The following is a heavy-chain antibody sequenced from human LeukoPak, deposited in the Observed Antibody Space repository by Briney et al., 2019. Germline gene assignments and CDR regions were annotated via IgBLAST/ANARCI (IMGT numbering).Heavy chain of an antibody. V-gene: IGHV3-23*01. CDR2: ISGSGAVT. J-gene: IGHJ4*02. CDR3: ARQGGDWYAFDY. D-gene: IGHD6-19*01. CDR1: GFTFSNYA. Sequence: GGSLRLSCAASGFTFSNYAMDWVRQAPGKRLEWVSAISGSGAVTYYADSVKGRFTFSRDNSKNTLYLQMTSLRAEDTAVYFCARQGGDWYAFDYWGQGTLVTVSS.